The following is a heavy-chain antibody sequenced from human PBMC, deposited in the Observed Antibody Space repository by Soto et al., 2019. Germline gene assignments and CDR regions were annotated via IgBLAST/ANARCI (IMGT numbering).Heavy chain of an antibody. CDR3: AGIGGYSSSWGAEYFQH. V-gene: IGHV4-4*02. CDR2: IYHSGST. D-gene: IGHD6-13*01. J-gene: IGHJ1*01. Sequence: QVQLQESGPGLVKPSGTLSLTCAVSGGSISSSNWWRWVRQPPGKGLEWIGEIYHSGSTNYNPSLKSRVTISVDKSKNQFSLKLSSVTAADTAVYYCAGIGGYSSSWGAEYFQHWGQGTLVTVSS. CDR1: GGSISSSNW.